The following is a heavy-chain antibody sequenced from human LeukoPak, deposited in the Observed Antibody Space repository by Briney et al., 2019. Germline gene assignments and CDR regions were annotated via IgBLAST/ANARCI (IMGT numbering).Heavy chain of an antibody. Sequence: PSETLSLTCTVSGGSISSSSYYWGWIRQPPGKGLEWIGSIYYSGSTYYNPSLKSRVTISVDTSKNQFSLKLSSVTAADTAVYYCARDSGYSSSWPRILFQHWGQGTLVTVSS. CDR1: GGSISSSSYY. V-gene: IGHV4-39*07. CDR2: IYYSGST. D-gene: IGHD6-13*01. CDR3: ARDSGYSSSWPRILFQH. J-gene: IGHJ1*01.